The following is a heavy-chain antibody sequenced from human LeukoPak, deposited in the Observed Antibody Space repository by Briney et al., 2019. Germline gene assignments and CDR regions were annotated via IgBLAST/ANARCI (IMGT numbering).Heavy chain of an antibody. Sequence: GGSLRLSCAASGFIFSSYGMHWVRQAPGQGLEWMGWINPNSGGTNYAQKFQGRVTMTRDTSISTAYMELSRLRSDDTAVYYCANLYYDFWSGYYNWGQGTLVTVSS. CDR3: ANLYYDFWSGYYN. CDR2: INPNSGGT. D-gene: IGHD3-3*01. V-gene: IGHV1-2*02. J-gene: IGHJ4*02. CDR1: GFIFSSYG.